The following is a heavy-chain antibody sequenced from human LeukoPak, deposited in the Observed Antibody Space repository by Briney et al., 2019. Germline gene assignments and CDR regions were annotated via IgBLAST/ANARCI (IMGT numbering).Heavy chain of an antibody. J-gene: IGHJ3*02. CDR1: GFTISDYA. CDR3: VKDKGDYGGDALHI. Sequence: GGSLRLSCAASGFTISDYAMSWVRQAPGKGLEWVSSVSASGGSAYYADSMRDRFIVSRDNSNNTVSLQMNSLRAEDTAIYYCVKDKGDYGGDALHIWGQGTMVTVSS. V-gene: IGHV3-23*01. D-gene: IGHD4-23*01. CDR2: VSASGGSA.